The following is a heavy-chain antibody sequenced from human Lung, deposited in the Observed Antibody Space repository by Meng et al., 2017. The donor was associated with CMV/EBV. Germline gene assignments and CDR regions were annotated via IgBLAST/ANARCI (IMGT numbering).Heavy chain of an antibody. V-gene: IGHV1-18*01. CDR1: GYIFTNYG. D-gene: IGHD3-3*01. CDR2: ISAYSGNT. J-gene: IGHJ4*02. Sequence: ASVKVSCKASGYIFTNYGISWVRQAPGQGLEWMGWISAYSGNTNFAQNLQGRVTMTTDTSTSTAYMELRSLRSDDTAVYYCARNTIFGVVIIPWFDYWGQGXLVTVSS. CDR3: ARNTIFGVVIIPWFDY.